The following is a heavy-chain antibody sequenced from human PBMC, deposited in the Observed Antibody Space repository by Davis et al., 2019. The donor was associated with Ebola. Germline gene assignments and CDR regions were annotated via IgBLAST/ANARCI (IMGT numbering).Heavy chain of an antibody. CDR2: IWYDGSNK. Sequence: GESLKISCAASGFTFSSYGMHWVRQAPGKGLEWVAVIWYDGSNKYYADSVKGRFTISRDNSKNMLYLQMNSLRAEDTAVYYCARVSATIEGYYFDYWGQGTLVTVSS. J-gene: IGHJ4*02. D-gene: IGHD5-12*01. V-gene: IGHV3-33*01. CDR3: ARVSATIEGYYFDY. CDR1: GFTFSSYG.